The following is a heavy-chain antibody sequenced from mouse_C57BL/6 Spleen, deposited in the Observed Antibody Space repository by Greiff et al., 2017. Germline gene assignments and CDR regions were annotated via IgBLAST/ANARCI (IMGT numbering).Heavy chain of an antibody. V-gene: IGHV1-82*01. D-gene: IGHD2-3*01. CDR3: ARNDGYYLDY. Sequence: QVQLKQSGPELVKPGASVKISCKASGYAFSSSWMNWVKQRPGKGLEWIGRIYPGDGDTNYNGKFKGKATLTADKSSSTAYMQLSSLTSEDSAVYFCARNDGYYLDYWGQGTTLTVSS. CDR1: GYAFSSSW. J-gene: IGHJ2*01. CDR2: IYPGDGDT.